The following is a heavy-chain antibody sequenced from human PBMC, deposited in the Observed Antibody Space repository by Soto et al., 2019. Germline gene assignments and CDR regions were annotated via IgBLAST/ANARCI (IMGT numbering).Heavy chain of an antibody. V-gene: IGHV1-18*01. Sequence: EASVKVSCKASGYTFTSYGMSWVRQAPGQGLEWMGWISAYNGNTNYAQKLQGRVTMTTDTSTSTAYMELRSLRSDDTAVYYCARRVAKYSSSSGSRFDPWGQGTLVTVSS. CDR2: ISAYNGNT. CDR1: GYTFTSYG. CDR3: ARRVAKYSSSSGSRFDP. D-gene: IGHD6-6*01. J-gene: IGHJ5*02.